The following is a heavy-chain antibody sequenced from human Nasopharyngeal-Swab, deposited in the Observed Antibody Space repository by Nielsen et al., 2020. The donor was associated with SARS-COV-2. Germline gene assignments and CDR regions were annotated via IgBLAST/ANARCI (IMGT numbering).Heavy chain of an antibody. CDR3: ARDYIVAHYYYGMDV. CDR1: GFTFDDYA. J-gene: IGHJ6*02. CDR2: ISWNSGSI. V-gene: IGHV3-9*01. D-gene: IGHD3-16*02. Sequence: GGSLRLSCAASGFTFDDYAMHWVRQAPGKGLEWVSGISWNSGSIGYADSVKGRFTISRDNAKNSLYLQMNSLRAEDTAVYYCARDYIVAHYYYGMDVWGQGTTVTVSS.